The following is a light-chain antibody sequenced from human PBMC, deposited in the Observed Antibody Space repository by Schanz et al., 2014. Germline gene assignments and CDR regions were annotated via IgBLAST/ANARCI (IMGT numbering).Light chain of an antibody. CDR3: QQYNNWLT. J-gene: IGKJ2*01. CDR2: GAS. CDR1: QSVSSSY. Sequence: EIVLTQSPGTLSLSPGERATLSCRASQSVSSSYVAWYQQKPGQAPRLLIYGASSRATGIPDRFSGSGSGTEFTLTISSLQSEDFAVYYCQQYNNWLTFGQGTKLEIK. V-gene: IGKV3-20*01.